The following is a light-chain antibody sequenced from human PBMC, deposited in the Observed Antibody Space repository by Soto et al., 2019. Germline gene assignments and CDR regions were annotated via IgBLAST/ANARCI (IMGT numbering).Light chain of an antibody. CDR2: DVS. CDR3: SSYTSSSTTVV. CDR1: SSDVGGYNY. V-gene: IGLV2-14*01. Sequence: QSVLTQPASVSGSPGQSITISCTGTSSDVGGYNYVSWYQQHPGKAPKLMIYDVSNRPSGVSNRFSGSESGNTASLTISGLQAEDEADYYCSSYTSSSTTVVFGGGTKVTVL. J-gene: IGLJ2*01.